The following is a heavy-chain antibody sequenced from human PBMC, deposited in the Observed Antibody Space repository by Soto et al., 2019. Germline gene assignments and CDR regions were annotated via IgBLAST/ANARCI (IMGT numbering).Heavy chain of an antibody. CDR2: IQSDGSST. CDR3: AREKAVAGTIFDY. CDR1: GFSLSSYW. D-gene: IGHD6-19*01. Sequence: EVRLVESGGGSVQPGGSLRLSCAVSGFSLSSYWMHWVRQAPGKGLVWVSRIQSDGSSTNYADSVKGRFTISRDNAKNTLYLQMDSLRVEDTAVYYCAREKAVAGTIFDYWGRGALVTVSS. J-gene: IGHJ4*02. V-gene: IGHV3-74*01.